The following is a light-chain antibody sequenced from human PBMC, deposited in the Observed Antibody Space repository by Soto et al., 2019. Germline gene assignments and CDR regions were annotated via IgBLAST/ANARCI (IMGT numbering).Light chain of an antibody. CDR2: DAS. V-gene: IGKV3-11*01. CDR3: QQRSNWPPSIT. J-gene: IGKJ5*01. Sequence: EIVLTQSPATLYLSPGERATLSCRASQSVSSYLAWYQQNPGQAPRLLIYDASNRATGLPARFSGSGSGADCTLTIISLEPEDCAVYYCQQRSNWPPSITFGQGTRLEIK. CDR1: QSVSSY.